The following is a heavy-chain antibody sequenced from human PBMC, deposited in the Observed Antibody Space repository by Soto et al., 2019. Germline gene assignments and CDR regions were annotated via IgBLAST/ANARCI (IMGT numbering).Heavy chain of an antibody. CDR2: IIPNFGTP. CDR1: GGTFSTSG. D-gene: IGHD1-26*01. CDR3: ARGRLDVICILPGLTEGLAY. J-gene: IGHJ4*02. Sequence: LVQSGPEVKQFGSSVRVSCKASGGTFSTSGFNWVRQAPGQGLEWMGGIIPNFGTPNYAQKFQDRITITADEVTSTVYMELISLGSEDTAVYYCARGRLDVICILPGLTEGLAYWGQGARVTVSS. V-gene: IGHV1-69*01.